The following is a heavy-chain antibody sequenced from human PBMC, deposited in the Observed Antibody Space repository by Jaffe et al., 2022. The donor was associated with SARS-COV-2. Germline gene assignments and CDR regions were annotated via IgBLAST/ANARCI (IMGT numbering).Heavy chain of an antibody. Sequence: QVQLVESGGGVVQPGRSLRLSCAASGFTFSRCAMHWVRQAPGKGLEWVAVIWYDGSKKYYGDSVKGRFTISRDNSQNTLYLEMNSLRAEDTAVYYCARDSQYSNTCPDYWGQGTLVTVSS. CDR3: ARDSQYSNTCPDY. CDR2: IWYDGSKK. CDR1: GFTFSRCA. J-gene: IGHJ4*02. D-gene: IGHD5-18*01. V-gene: IGHV3-33*01.